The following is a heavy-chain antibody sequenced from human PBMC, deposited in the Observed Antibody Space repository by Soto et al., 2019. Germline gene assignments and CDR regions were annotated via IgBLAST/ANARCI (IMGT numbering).Heavy chain of an antibody. D-gene: IGHD2-21*01. V-gene: IGHV2-5*02. CDR2: IYWDDDK. CDR1: GFSLTTSGVA. J-gene: IGHJ2*01. Sequence: QITLKESGPTLVKPTQTLTLTCTFSGFSLTTSGVAVTWSRQPPGKAPEWLALIYWDDDKRYSPSLKTRLSITKDTSKNQVVLTMANMDLEDTATYYCAHSDCSGIECYSRWFFGLWGRGTLVTVSS. CDR3: AHSDCSGIECYSRWFFGL.